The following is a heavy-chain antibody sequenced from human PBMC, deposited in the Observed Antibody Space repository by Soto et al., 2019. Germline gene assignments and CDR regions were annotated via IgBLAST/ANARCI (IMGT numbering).Heavy chain of an antibody. CDR3: ARGVLQQQLVRLPFDY. V-gene: IGHV4-34*01. J-gene: IGHJ4*02. CDR1: CGSFSGYY. D-gene: IGHD6-13*01. CDR2: INHSGST. Sequence: TLSLTCAVYCGSFSGYYWSWIRQPPGKGLEWIGEINHSGSTNYNPSLKSRVTISVDTSKNQFSLKLSSVTAADTAVYYCARGVLQQQLVRLPFDYWGQGTLVTVSS.